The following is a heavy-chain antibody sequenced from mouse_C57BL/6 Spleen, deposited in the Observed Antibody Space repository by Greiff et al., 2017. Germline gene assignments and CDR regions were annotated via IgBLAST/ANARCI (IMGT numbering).Heavy chain of an antibody. CDR2: IDPSDSET. V-gene: IGHV1-52*01. CDR1: GYTFTSYW. D-gene: IGHD1-1*01. Sequence: QVQLQQSGAELVRPGTSVKLSCKASGYTFTSYWMHWVKQRPIQGLEWIGNIDPSDSETHYNQKFKDKATLTVDKSSSTAYMQLSSLTSEDSAVYSGETSGGGSSLWYLDVWGTGTSVTVSS. CDR3: ETSGGGSSLWYLDV. J-gene: IGHJ1*03.